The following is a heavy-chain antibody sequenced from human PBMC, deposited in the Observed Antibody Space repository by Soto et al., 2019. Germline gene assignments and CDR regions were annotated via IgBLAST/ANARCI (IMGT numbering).Heavy chain of an antibody. Sequence: ASVKVSCKTSGYSFTNYDINWVRQATGQRLEWMGWINGSNGKTKYSQKFQGRATISSDTSASTSYLELSSLTSEDTAVYYCATSISSAGTDCWGQGSLVTVSS. D-gene: IGHD6-13*01. V-gene: IGHV1-3*01. J-gene: IGHJ4*02. CDR1: GYSFTNYD. CDR2: INGSNGKT. CDR3: ATSISSAGTDC.